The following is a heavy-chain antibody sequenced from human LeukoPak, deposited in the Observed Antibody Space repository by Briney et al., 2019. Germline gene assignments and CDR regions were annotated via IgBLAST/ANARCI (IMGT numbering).Heavy chain of an antibody. D-gene: IGHD3-9*01. Sequence: PGGSLRLSCAASGFTFSSCAMHWVRQAPGKGLEWVAVISYDGSNKYYADSVKGRFTISRDNSKNTLYLQMNSLRAEDTAVYYCARGPGRYFDWLPHDYWGQGTLVTVSS. CDR1: GFTFSSCA. CDR3: ARGPGRYFDWLPHDY. V-gene: IGHV3-30-3*01. CDR2: ISYDGSNK. J-gene: IGHJ4*02.